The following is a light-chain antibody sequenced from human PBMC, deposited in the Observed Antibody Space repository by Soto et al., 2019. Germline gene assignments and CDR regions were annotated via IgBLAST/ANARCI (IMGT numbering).Light chain of an antibody. CDR3: QQYDSSPRT. J-gene: IGKJ1*01. Sequence: EIVLTQSPGTLSLTTGERASSSCRASQSVTSSYLTWYQQKPGQAPRLLIYGASTRATGIPERFSGSGSGTDFALIISRLEPEDFAVYYCQQYDSSPRTFGQGTKVDI. CDR1: QSVTSSY. CDR2: GAS. V-gene: IGKV3-20*01.